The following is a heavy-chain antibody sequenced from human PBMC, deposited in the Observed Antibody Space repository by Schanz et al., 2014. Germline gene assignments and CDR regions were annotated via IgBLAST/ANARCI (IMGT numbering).Heavy chain of an antibody. Sequence: EVQLVESGGDLVQPGGSLRLSCAASGFTFSSHWMHWVRQDPGKGLEWVSFIYIGGNTYYADSVKGRFTISRDNSKNTVYIQMNSLRAEDTAVYYCARGGPAYYFDDWGQGTLVTVSS. V-gene: IGHV3-66*01. CDR2: IYIGGNT. CDR3: ARGGPAYYFDD. J-gene: IGHJ4*02. CDR1: GFTFSSHW.